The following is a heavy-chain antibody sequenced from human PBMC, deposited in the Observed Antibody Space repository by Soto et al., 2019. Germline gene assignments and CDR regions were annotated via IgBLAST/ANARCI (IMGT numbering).Heavy chain of an antibody. V-gene: IGHV4-34*01. CDR1: GGSFSGYY. Sequence: NPSETLSLTCAVYGGSFSGYYWSWIRQPPGKGLEWIGEINHSGSTNYNPSLKSRVTISVDTSKNQFSLKLSSVTAADTAVYYCARYKRITMVRARYGMDVWGQGTTVTVSS. J-gene: IGHJ6*02. D-gene: IGHD3-10*01. CDR3: ARYKRITMVRARYGMDV. CDR2: INHSGST.